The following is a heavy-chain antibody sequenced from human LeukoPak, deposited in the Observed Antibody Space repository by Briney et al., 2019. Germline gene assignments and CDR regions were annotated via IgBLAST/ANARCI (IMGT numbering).Heavy chain of an antibody. Sequence: GGSLRLSCAASGFTFSSYWMSWVRQAPGKGLERVANIKQDGSEKYYVDSVKGRFTISRDNAKNSLFLQMTSLRAEDTALYYCTRDYPNFDLWGRGTLVTVSS. CDR3: TRDYPNFDL. V-gene: IGHV3-7*01. CDR2: IKQDGSEK. CDR1: GFTFSSYW. J-gene: IGHJ2*01.